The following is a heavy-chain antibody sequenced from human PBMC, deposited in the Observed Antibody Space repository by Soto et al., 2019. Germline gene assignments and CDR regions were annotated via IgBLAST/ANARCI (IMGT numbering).Heavy chain of an antibody. CDR3: ARDHYYYDSSGSLRYFDN. V-gene: IGHV4-31*03. CDR1: GGSISSGGYY. Sequence: TLSLTCTVSGGSISSGGYYWSWIRQHPGKCLEWIGYIYYSGSTYYNPSLKSRVTISVDTSKNQFSLKLSSVTAADTAVYYCARDHYYYDSSGSLRYFDNWGQGTLVTVSS. CDR2: IYYSGST. D-gene: IGHD3-22*01. J-gene: IGHJ4*02.